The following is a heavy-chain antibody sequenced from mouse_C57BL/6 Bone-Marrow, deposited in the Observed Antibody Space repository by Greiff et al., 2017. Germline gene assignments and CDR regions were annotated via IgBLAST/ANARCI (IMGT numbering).Heavy chain of an antibody. CDR2: NYPRSGNT. Sequence: VQLQQSGAELARPGASVKLSCKASGYTFTSYGISWVKQRTGQGLEWIGENYPRSGNTYHNEKFKGKATLTADKSSSTAYMELRSLTSEDSAVYFCARDGPGGAYWGQGTLVTVSA. CDR1: GYTFTSYG. J-gene: IGHJ3*01. D-gene: IGHD1-2*01. CDR3: ARDGPGGAY. V-gene: IGHV1-81*01.